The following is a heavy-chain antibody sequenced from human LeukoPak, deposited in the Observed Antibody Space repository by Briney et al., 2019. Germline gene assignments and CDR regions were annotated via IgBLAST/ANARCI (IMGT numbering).Heavy chain of an antibody. J-gene: IGHJ6*03. CDR2: IYHSGRT. CDR3: ARAVVRGVTYYYMDV. Sequence: SETLSLTCTVSGYSISSGYYWGWIRQPPGKGLEWIGSIYHSGRTFYNPSLKSRVTISVDTSKNQFSLKLSSVTAADTAVYYCARAVVRGVTYYYMDVWGKGTTVTISS. CDR1: GYSISSGYY. D-gene: IGHD3-10*01. V-gene: IGHV4-38-2*02.